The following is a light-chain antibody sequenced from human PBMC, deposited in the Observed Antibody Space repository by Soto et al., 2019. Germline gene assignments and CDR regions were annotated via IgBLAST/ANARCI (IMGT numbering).Light chain of an antibody. CDR3: QQYHTLVS. J-gene: IGKJ4*01. Sequence: DIQMTQSPSSLSASVGDRVTITCQASRDIRKYLNWYQQKPGKAPKLLIYEASNLERGVTSRFSGSGSGKDFTFTISSLQSEDIATYYCQQYHTLVSFGGGTKVEIK. CDR1: RDIRKY. V-gene: IGKV1-33*01. CDR2: EAS.